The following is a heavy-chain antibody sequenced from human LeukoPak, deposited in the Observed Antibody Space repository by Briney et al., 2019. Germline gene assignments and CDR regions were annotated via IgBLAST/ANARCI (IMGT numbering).Heavy chain of an antibody. CDR3: AKEYSSSSGSGFDY. V-gene: IGHV3-9*03. J-gene: IGHJ4*02. Sequence: GRSLRLSCAASGFTFHDYAMHWVRQAPGKGLEWVSGISWNSGSIGYADSVKGRFTISRDNAKNSLYLQMNSLRAEDMALYYCAKEYSSSSGSGFDYWGQGTLVTVSS. D-gene: IGHD6-6*01. CDR2: ISWNSGSI. CDR1: GFTFHDYA.